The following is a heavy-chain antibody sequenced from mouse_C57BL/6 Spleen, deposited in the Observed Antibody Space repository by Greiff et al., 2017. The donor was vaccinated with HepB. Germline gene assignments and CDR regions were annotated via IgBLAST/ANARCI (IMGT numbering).Heavy chain of an antibody. V-gene: IGHV5-9-1*02. CDR3: TRDEDTTASMDY. Sequence: EVKLQESGEGLVKPGGSLKLSCAASGFTFSSYAMSWVRQTPEKRLEWVAYISSGGDYIYYADTVKGRFTISRDNARNTLYLQMSSLKSEDTAMYYCTRDEDTTASMDYWGQGTSVTVSS. CDR1: GFTFSSYA. CDR2: ISSGGDYI. D-gene: IGHD1-2*01. J-gene: IGHJ4*01.